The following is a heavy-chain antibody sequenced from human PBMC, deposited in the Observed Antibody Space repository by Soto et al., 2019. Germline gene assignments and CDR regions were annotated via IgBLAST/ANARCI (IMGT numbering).Heavy chain of an antibody. CDR1: GGSISSGDYS. CDR3: ASGSHVPHF. J-gene: IGHJ4*02. Sequence: SETLSLTCAVSGGSISSGDYSWSWIRQPPGKGLEWIGYIYRGGSTYFNPSLKSRVTISVDRSKNQFSLKLSSVTAADTAVYYCASGSHVPHFWGQGTLVTVS. D-gene: IGHD6-6*01. CDR2: IYRGGST. V-gene: IGHV4-30-2*01.